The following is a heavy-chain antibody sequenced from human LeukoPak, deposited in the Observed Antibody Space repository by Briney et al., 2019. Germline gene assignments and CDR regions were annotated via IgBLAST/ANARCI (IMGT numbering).Heavy chain of an antibody. CDR3: AARDGYNRVLQFDY. V-gene: IGHV1-2*02. CDR1: GYTFTGYY. D-gene: IGHD5-24*01. Sequence: GASVKVSCKASGYTFTGYYMHWVRQAPGQGLEWMGWINPNSGGTNYAQKFQGRVTMTRDTSISTAYMELSRLRSDDTAVYYCAARDGYNRVLQFDYWGQGTLVTVSS. CDR2: INPNSGGT. J-gene: IGHJ4*02.